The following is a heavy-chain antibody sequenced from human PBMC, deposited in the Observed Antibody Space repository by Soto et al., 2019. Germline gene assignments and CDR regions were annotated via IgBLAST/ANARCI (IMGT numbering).Heavy chain of an antibody. J-gene: IGHJ4*02. CDR3: TGEVASGY. CDR2: ISRDGGTK. CDR1: GFTVSTYG. V-gene: IGHV3-30*03. D-gene: IGHD2-8*02. Sequence: QVQLVESGGGVVQPGRSLRLSCAASGFTVSTYGMHWVRQAPGKGLEWVAVISRDGGTKYYADSVKGRFTISRDNSRNMLFLEMNSLRSDDGAVYCCTGEVASGYWGQGTLVTVSS.